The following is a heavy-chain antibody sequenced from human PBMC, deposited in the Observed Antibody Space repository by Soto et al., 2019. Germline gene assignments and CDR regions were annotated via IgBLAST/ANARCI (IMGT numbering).Heavy chain of an antibody. Sequence: GGSLRLSCSASGFTFSSYSMNWVRQAPGKGLEWVSPISSSSSYIYYADSVKGRFIISRDNAKNSLYLQMNSLRAEDTAVYYCARAYCSSTSCYMGDYYYGMDVWGQGTTVTVSS. V-gene: IGHV3-21*01. CDR2: ISSSSSYI. D-gene: IGHD2-2*02. CDR1: GFTFSSYS. CDR3: ARAYCSSTSCYMGDYYYGMDV. J-gene: IGHJ6*02.